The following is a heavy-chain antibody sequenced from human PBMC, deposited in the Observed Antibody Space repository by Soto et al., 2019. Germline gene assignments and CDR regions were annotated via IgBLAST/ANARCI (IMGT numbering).Heavy chain of an antibody. D-gene: IGHD4-17*01. Sequence: QVQLVQSGAEVKKPGSSMTVSCKASGGAFSSYSFSWVRQAPGQGLEWMGSIIPTFDTTNYAQKFQGRVTMTEDGSTSIAYMELSSLRYDDTAVYYCAQGRLTATTFNYNGMDVWGQGTTVTVSS. J-gene: IGHJ6*02. CDR1: GGAFSSYS. V-gene: IGHV1-69*18. CDR3: AQGRLTATTFNYNGMDV. CDR2: IIPTFDTT.